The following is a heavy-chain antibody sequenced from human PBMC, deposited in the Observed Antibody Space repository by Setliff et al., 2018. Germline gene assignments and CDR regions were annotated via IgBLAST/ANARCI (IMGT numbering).Heavy chain of an antibody. V-gene: IGHV3-15*05. D-gene: IGHD3-9*01. CDR3: IKEGGRILDNWFAP. Sequence: GGSLRLSCAAPELIFSHTWMNWVRQVPGKGLEWVGRFKSKSDGGTADYAAPVKCRFTISRDDSKSTMYLQMNSLKTEDTAVYYCIKEGGRILDNWFAPWGQGALVTVSS. CDR1: ELIFSHTW. J-gene: IGHJ5*02. CDR2: FKSKSDGGTA.